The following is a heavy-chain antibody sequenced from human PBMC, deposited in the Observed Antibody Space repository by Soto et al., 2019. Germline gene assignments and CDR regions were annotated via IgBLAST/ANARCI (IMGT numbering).Heavy chain of an antibody. Sequence: QVQLVQSGAEVKKPGSSVKVSCKASGGTFSSYAISWVRQAPGQGLEWMGGIIPIFGTANYAQKFQGRVTITADESTSTAYMELSSLRSEDTAVYYCASRFVDSAMAHYWYFDLLGRGTLVTVSS. V-gene: IGHV1-69*12. J-gene: IGHJ2*01. CDR3: ASRFVDSAMAHYWYFDL. CDR1: GGTFSSYA. CDR2: IIPIFGTA. D-gene: IGHD5-18*01.